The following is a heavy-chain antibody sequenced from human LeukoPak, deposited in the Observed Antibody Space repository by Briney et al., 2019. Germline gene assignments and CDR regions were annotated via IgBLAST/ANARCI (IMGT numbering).Heavy chain of an antibody. CDR2: IAVGSGNT. Sequence: GTSVKVSCKASGFTFTSSAVQWVRQARGQRLEWIGWIAVGSGNTNYAQKFQERVTITRDMSTSTAYMELSSLRSEDTAVYYCAADSERSIWYYYYYYMDVWGKGTTVTVSS. CDR3: AADSERSIWYYYYYYMDV. J-gene: IGHJ6*03. CDR1: GFTFTSSA. V-gene: IGHV1-58*01. D-gene: IGHD6-13*01.